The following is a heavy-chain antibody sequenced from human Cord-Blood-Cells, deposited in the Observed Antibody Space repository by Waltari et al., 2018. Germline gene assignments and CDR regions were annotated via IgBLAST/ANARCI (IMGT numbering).Heavy chain of an antibody. V-gene: IGHV3-53*02. D-gene: IGHD6-6*01. Sequence: EVQLVETGGGLIQPGGSLRLSCAASGFTVSSNYMSWVRQAPGKGLEWVSVIYSGGSTYYADSVKGRFTISRDNSKNTLYLQMNSLRAEDTAVYYCARVSSSSEFGFDYWGQGTLVTVSS. J-gene: IGHJ4*02. CDR1: GFTVSSNY. CDR3: ARVSSSSEFGFDY. CDR2: IYSGGST.